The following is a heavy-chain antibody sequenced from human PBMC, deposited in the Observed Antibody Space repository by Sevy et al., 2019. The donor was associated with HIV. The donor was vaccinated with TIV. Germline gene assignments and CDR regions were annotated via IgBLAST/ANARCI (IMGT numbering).Heavy chain of an antibody. V-gene: IGHV4-34*01. CDR3: ARKYIEDVTTPNSPSYFDL. CDR1: DGSFNDYY. D-gene: IGHD1-1*01. CDR2: INHGGNT. J-gene: IGHJ2*01. Sequence: CETLSLTCAVYDGSFNDYYWTWIRQPPGKRLEWIGEINHGGNTNYNPSLESRVAISVDTSKRQVSLNLNSVTVADTAVYYCARKYIEDVTTPNSPSYFDLWGRGTLVTVSS.